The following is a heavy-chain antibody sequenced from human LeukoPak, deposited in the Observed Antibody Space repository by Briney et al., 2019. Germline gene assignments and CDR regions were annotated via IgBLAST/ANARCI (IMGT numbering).Heavy chain of an antibody. J-gene: IGHJ4*02. CDR1: GGTFSSYA. CDR2: IIPIFGTA. V-gene: IGHV1-69*13. CDR3: ARDPLGYFDY. D-gene: IGHD6-6*01. Sequence: PVKVSCKASGGTFSSYAISWVRQAPGQGLEWMGGIIPIFGTANYAQKFRGRVTITADESTSTAYMELSSLRSEDTAVYYCARDPLGYFDYWGQGTLVTVSS.